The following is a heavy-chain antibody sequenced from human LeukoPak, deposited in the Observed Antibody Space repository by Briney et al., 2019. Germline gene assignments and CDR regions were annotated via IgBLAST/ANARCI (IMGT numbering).Heavy chain of an antibody. J-gene: IGHJ4*02. CDR3: ATRYYYDSGSYSSFDY. Sequence: GESLKISCKGSGYSLTNYWIGWVRQIPGKGREWMGVIYPGDLDPRYSPSFQGQVTISADESISTAYLQWSSLKASDTAMYYCATRYYYDSGSYSSFDYWGQGTLVTVSS. V-gene: IGHV5-51*01. CDR2: IYPGDLDP. CDR1: GYSLTNYW. D-gene: IGHD3-10*01.